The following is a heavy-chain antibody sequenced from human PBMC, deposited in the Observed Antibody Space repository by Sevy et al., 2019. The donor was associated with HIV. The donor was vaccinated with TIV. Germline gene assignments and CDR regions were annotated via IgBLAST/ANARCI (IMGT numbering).Heavy chain of an antibody. CDR2: LSFGGGEI. Sequence: RGSLRLSCAASGFTFSKYSMSWVRQPPGKGREWVSTLSFGGGEINYADSVKGRFTISRDNSKSSVYLQMNNLRPEDTAVYYCAREGCTKPHDYWGQGTLVTVSS. D-gene: IGHD2-8*01. V-gene: IGHV3-23*01. CDR1: GFTFSKYS. CDR3: AREGCTKPHDY. J-gene: IGHJ4*02.